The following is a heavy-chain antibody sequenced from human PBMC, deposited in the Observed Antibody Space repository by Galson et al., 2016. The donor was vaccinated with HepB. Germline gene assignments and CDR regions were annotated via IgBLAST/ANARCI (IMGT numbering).Heavy chain of an antibody. CDR2: ISTSSETI. D-gene: IGHD1-1*01. CDR1: GFTFTDFW. Sequence: SLRLSCAASGFTFTDFWMTWVRQAPGKGLEWISYISTSSETISYADSVKGRFTISRDNARNSVSLLMNSLRVEDTAVYYCAKAGVYNWNDVDLEYWGQGTLVTVSS. V-gene: IGHV3-48*04. J-gene: IGHJ4*02. CDR3: AKAGVYNWNDVDLEY.